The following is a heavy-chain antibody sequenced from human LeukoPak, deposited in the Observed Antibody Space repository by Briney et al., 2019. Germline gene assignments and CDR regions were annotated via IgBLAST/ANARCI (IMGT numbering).Heavy chain of an antibody. V-gene: IGHV4-38-2*02. CDR3: ARNPSRYSGYDC. CDR1: GYSISSGYY. CDR2: IYYSGST. J-gene: IGHJ4*02. Sequence: PSETLSLTCTVSGYSISSGYYWGWIRQPPGKGLEWIGSIYYSGSTYYNPSLKSRVTISVDTSKNQFSLKLSSVTAADTAVYYCARNPSRYSGYDCWGQGTLVTVSS. D-gene: IGHD5-12*01.